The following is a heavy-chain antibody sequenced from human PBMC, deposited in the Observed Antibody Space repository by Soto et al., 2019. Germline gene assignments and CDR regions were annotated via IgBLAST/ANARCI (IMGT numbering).Heavy chain of an antibody. CDR3: ARGVYHLDS. J-gene: IGHJ1*01. D-gene: IGHD3-9*01. Sequence: EVQLVESGGGLVQPGGSPRLSCAASGFTFSNYWMTWVRQAPGKGLEWVANIKEDGSEIYYVDSVKGRFTISRDNAKNSLYLQMNSLRVEDTAVYYCARGVYHLDSWGQGTLVTVSS. CDR2: IKEDGSEI. V-gene: IGHV3-7*03. CDR1: GFTFSNYW.